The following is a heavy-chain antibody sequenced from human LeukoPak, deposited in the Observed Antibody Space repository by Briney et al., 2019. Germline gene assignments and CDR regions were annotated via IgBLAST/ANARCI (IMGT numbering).Heavy chain of an antibody. CDR2: ISAYNGNT. D-gene: IGHD3-9*01. J-gene: IGHJ4*02. V-gene: IGHV1-18*01. Sequence: GASVKVSCKASGYTFTSYGISWVRQAPGQGLEWMGWISAYNGNTNYAQKLQGRVTMTTDTSTSTAYMELRSLRSDDTAVYYCARGLYDILTGYLFDYWGQGTLVTVSS. CDR3: ARGLYDILTGYLFDY. CDR1: GYTFTSYG.